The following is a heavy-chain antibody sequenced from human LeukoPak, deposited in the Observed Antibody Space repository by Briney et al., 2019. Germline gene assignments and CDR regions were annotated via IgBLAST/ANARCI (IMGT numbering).Heavy chain of an antibody. V-gene: IGHV1-69*05. J-gene: IGHJ6*02. CDR2: IIPIFGTA. Sequence: ASVKVSCKASGGTFSSYAISWVRQAPGQGLEWMGGIIPIFGTANYAQKLQGRVTMTTDTSTSTAYMELRSLRSDDTAVYYCARDADLYDFWSGLYYYGMDVWGQGTTVTVSS. CDR3: ARDADLYDFWSGLYYYGMDV. D-gene: IGHD3-3*01. CDR1: GGTFSSYA.